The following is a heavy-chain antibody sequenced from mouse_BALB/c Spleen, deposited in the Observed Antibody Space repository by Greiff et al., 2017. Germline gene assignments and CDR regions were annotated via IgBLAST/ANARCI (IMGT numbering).Heavy chain of an antibody. J-gene: IGHJ3*01. CDR2: IDTSDSYT. CDR1: GYTFTDFW. CDR3: ARGGYGFAY. Sequence: VQLQQPGAELVMPGASVKMSCKASGYTFTDFWMHWVKQRPGQGLEWIGAIDTSDSYTSYNQKFKGKATLTVDESSSTAYMQLSSLTSEDSAVYYCARGGYGFAYWGQGTLVTVSA. V-gene: IGHV1-69*01. D-gene: IGHD2-14*01.